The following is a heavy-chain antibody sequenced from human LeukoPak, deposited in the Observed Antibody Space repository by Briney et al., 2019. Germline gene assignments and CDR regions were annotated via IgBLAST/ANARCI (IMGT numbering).Heavy chain of an antibody. CDR3: ARVGGTGDGVY. CDR1: GFTFSDYY. D-gene: IGHD7-27*01. Sequence: PGGSLRLSCAASGFTFSDYYMSWIRQAPGKGLEWVSYISSSSSYTNYADSAKGRFTISRDNAKNSLYLQMNSLRAGDTAVYYCARVGGTGDGVYWGQGTLVTVSS. V-gene: IGHV3-11*05. CDR2: ISSSSSYT. J-gene: IGHJ4*02.